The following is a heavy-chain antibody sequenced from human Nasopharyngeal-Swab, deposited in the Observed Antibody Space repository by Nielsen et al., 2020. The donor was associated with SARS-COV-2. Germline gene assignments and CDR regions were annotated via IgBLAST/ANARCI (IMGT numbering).Heavy chain of an antibody. CDR1: GFTFSNYG. CDR2: IWYDGSNK. D-gene: IGHD1-26*01. J-gene: IGHJ4*02. Sequence: GESLKISCAASGFTFSNYGIHWVRQAPGKGLEWVAVIWYDGSNKYYADSVKGRFTISRDNSKNTLYLQMNSLRAKDTAVYYCAREGIVGATKLDYWGQGTLVTVSS. V-gene: IGHV3-33*01. CDR3: AREGIVGATKLDY.